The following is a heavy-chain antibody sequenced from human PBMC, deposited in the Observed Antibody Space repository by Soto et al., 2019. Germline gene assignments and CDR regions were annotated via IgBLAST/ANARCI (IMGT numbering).Heavy chain of an antibody. CDR1: GFTVSSNY. J-gene: IGHJ6*02. CDR3: ARPQGGYSYGGGGKGVGDYYYGMDV. CDR2: IYSGGST. D-gene: IGHD5-18*01. Sequence: AGGSLRLSCAASGFTVSSNYMSWVRQAPGKGLEWVSVIYSGGSTYYADSVKGRFTISRDNSKNTLYLQMNSLRAEDTAVYYCARPQGGYSYGGGGKGVGDYYYGMDVWGQGTTVTVSS. V-gene: IGHV3-53*01.